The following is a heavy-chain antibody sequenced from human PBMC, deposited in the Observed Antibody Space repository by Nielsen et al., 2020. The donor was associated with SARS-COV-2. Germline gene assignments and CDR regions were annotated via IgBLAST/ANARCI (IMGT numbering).Heavy chain of an antibody. Sequence: GESLKISCAASGFTVSSNYMSWVRQAPGKGLEWVSVIYSGGSTYYADSVKGRFTISRDNSKNTLYLQMNSLRAEDTAVYYCAKAPQYSYGGYYYYGMDVWGQGTTVTVSS. J-gene: IGHJ6*02. CDR2: IYSGGST. CDR3: AKAPQYSYGGYYYYGMDV. CDR1: GFTVSSNY. V-gene: IGHV3-53*01. D-gene: IGHD5-18*01.